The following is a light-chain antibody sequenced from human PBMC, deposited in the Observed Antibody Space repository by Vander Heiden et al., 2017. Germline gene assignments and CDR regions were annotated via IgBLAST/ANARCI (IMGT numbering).Light chain of an antibody. J-gene: IGLJ2*01. CDR2: EVS. CDR1: SRHVGSYNR. V-gene: IGLV2-18*02. Sequence: QSALTQPPSVSGPPGQSVTISCTGTSRHVGSYNRVSWYQQPPGTAPKLMIYEVSNRPSGVPDRFSGSKSGNTASLTISGLQAEDEADYYCSSYTSSSTLVFGGGTKLTVL. CDR3: SSYTSSSTLV.